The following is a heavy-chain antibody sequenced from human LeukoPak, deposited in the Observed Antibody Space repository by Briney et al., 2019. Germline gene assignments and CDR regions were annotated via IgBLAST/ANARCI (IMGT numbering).Heavy chain of an antibody. CDR2: ISCSGGST. D-gene: IGHD1-26*01. J-gene: IGHJ4*02. Sequence: GGSLRLSCAASGFTFSSYAMSWVRQTPGKGLEWVSAISCSGGSTYYADSVKGRFTISRDNSKNSLYLQMNSLRAEDTAVYYCAKDYPWELPFDYWGQGTLITVSS. CDR3: AKDYPWELPFDY. CDR1: GFTFSSYA. V-gene: IGHV3-23*01.